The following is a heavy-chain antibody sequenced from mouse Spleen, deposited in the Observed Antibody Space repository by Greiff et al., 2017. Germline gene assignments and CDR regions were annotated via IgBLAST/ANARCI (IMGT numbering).Heavy chain of an antibody. CDR3: ARLKSARDLYYYAMDY. CDR2: INPSTGGT. CDR1: GYSFTGYY. V-gene: IGHV1-42*01. J-gene: IGHJ4*01. Sequence: EVQLQQSGPELVKPGASVKISCKASGYSFTGYYMNWVKQSPEKSLEWIGEINPSTGGTTYNQKFKAKATLTVDKSSSTAYMQLKSLTSEDSAVYYCARLKSARDLYYYAMDYWGQGTSVTVSS. D-gene: IGHD3-1*01.